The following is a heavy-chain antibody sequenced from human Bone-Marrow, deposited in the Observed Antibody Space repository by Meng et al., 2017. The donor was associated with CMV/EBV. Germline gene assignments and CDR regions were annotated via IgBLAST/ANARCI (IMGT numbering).Heavy chain of an antibody. V-gene: IGHV4-4*07. Sequence: VQLVVAGPVLWEPSETLAITCTVSGGSISSYYWSWIRQPAVKGLEWIGRIYTSGSTNYNPSLKSRVTMSVDTSKNQFSLKLSSVTAADTAVYYCARDVSSVTWFDPWGQGTLVTVSS. D-gene: IGHD4-11*01. J-gene: IGHJ5*02. CDR3: ARDVSSVTWFDP. CDR2: IYTSGST. CDR1: GGSISSYY.